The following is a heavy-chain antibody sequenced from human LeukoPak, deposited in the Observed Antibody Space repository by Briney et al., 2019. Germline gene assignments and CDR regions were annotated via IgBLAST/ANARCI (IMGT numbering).Heavy chain of an antibody. CDR3: AREVSGSDYYRAYDY. CDR2: LSSSGTT. Sequence: PSETLSLTCTVSGGSFSTYYWSWIRQPAGKGLEWIGRLSSSGTTNYNTSLKSRVTMSVDTSTNQLSLNLTSVTAADTAVYYCAREVSGSDYYRAYDYWGQGTLVTVSS. J-gene: IGHJ4*02. V-gene: IGHV4-4*07. D-gene: IGHD3-3*01. CDR1: GGSFSTYY.